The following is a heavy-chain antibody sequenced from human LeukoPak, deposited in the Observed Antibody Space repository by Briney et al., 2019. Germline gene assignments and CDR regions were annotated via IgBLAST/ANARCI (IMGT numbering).Heavy chain of an antibody. V-gene: IGHV4-34*01. J-gene: IGHJ5*02. CDR2: INHSGST. Sequence: SETLSLTCAVYGGSFSGYYWSWIRQPPGKGLEWIGEINHSGSTNYNPSLKSRVTISVDTSKNQFSLKLSSVTAAETAVYYCARGGRIVAVVGSGRGYNLFDPWGQGNLVTV. CDR1: GGSFSGYY. CDR3: ARGGRIVAVVGSGRGYNLFDP. D-gene: IGHD2-15*01.